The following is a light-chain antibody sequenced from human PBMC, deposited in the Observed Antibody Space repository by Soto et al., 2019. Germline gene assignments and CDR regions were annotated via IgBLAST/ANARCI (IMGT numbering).Light chain of an antibody. CDR1: QRVSSK. CDR2: ATS. CDR3: QQYSEWPLT. J-gene: IGKJ4*01. Sequence: EIVMTQSPATLSVSPGERATLSCRASQRVSSKLAWFQQQPGRAPRLLIYATSARATGIPARFSGSGSGTECTLTISSLQSEDFAVYYCQQYSEWPLTFGGGTRVEIK. V-gene: IGKV3-15*01.